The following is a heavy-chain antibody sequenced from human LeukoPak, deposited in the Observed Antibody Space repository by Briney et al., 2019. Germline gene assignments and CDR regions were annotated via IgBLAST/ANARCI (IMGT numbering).Heavy chain of an antibody. V-gene: IGHV4-39*01. Sequence: SETLCLTCTVSGGSISSSSYYCGWIRQPPGKGLEWIGSIYHSGSTYYNPSLKSRVTLSVETSKNQFSLKLSSVTAADTAVYYCAGSTYDNWFDPWGQGTLVTVSS. D-gene: IGHD2-8*01. CDR2: IYHSGST. CDR3: AGSTYDNWFDP. J-gene: IGHJ5*02. CDR1: GGSISSSSYY.